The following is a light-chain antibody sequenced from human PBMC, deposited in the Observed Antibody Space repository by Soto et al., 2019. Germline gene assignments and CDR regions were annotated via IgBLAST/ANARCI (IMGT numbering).Light chain of an antibody. Sequence: QSALTQPASVSGSPGQSITISCTGTSSDVGAYSYVSWYQQHPGKAPQLMIYEVSNRPSGVSNRFSGSKAGSTASLTISGLQAEDEADYYCSSYTSSTTRVFGTGTKLTVL. CDR1: SSDVGAYSY. CDR3: SSYTSSTTRV. V-gene: IGLV2-14*01. CDR2: EVS. J-gene: IGLJ1*01.